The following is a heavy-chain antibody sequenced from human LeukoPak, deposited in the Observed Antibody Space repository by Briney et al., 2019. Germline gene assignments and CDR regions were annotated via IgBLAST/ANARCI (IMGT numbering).Heavy chain of an antibody. Sequence: SVKVSCKASGGTFSSYAISWVRQASGQGLEWMGGIIPIFGTANYAQKFQGRVTITADESTSTAYMELSSLRSEDTAVYYCARSDIVVVPAAIGPAYYYYYYMDVWGKGTTVTISS. CDR1: GGTFSSYA. CDR3: ARSDIVVVPAAIGPAYYYYYYMDV. CDR2: IIPIFGTA. J-gene: IGHJ6*03. D-gene: IGHD2-2*02. V-gene: IGHV1-69*01.